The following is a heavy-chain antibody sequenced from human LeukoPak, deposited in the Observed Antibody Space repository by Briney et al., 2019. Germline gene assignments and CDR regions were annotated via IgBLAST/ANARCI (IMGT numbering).Heavy chain of an antibody. J-gene: IGHJ4*02. CDR3: AREVGSCGCASCYSDY. D-gene: IGHD2-2*02. CDR1: GSTFGIYE. V-gene: IGHV3-48*03. Sequence: GGSLRLSCAASGSTFGIYEMHWVRQAPGKGLEWVSSISSHSTTIYYADSVKGRFTISRDNAKNSLYLEMNSLRAEDTAVYYCAREVGSCGCASCYSDYWGRGTLVTVSS. CDR2: ISSHSTTI.